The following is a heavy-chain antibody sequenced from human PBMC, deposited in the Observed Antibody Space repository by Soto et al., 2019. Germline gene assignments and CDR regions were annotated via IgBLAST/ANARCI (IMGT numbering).Heavy chain of an antibody. CDR3: AREVVVGYYYYGMDV. D-gene: IGHD2-2*01. V-gene: IGHV1-2*04. CDR2: INPNSGGT. J-gene: IGHJ6*02. CDR1: GYTFTGYY. Sequence: ASVKVSCKASGYTFTGYYMHWVRQAPGQGLEWMGWINPNSGGTNYAQKFQGWVTMTRDTSISTAYMELSRLRSDDTAVYYCAREVVVGYYYYGMDVWGQGSTITVSS.